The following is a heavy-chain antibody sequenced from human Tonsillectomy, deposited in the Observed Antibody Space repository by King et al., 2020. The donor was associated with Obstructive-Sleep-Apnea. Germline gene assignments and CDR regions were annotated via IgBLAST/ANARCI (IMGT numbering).Heavy chain of an antibody. V-gene: IGHV4-38-2*02. Sequence: QESGPKLVKASETLSLTCTVSGYSMSSGFYCGWIRQPPGQGLEWIGSKSHSGRAFYSPSLTSRVTISIDTSNDQFFLNLNSVTAADTAVYYCARVRANHDFDIWGQGTQVSVSS. D-gene: IGHD1-14*01. CDR3: ARVRANHDFDI. CDR1: GYSMSSGFY. CDR2: KSHSGRA. J-gene: IGHJ3*02.